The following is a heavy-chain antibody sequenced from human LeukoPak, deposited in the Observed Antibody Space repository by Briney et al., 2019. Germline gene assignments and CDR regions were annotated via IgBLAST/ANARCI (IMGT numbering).Heavy chain of an antibody. J-gene: IGHJ6*03. V-gene: IGHV4-61*02. Sequence: SQTLSLTCTVSGGSISSGNYFWSWIRQPAGKGLEWIGRIYTNGSTNYNPSLKSRVSISVDTSKNQFSLKLSSVTAADTAVYYCARGGITMIVVVTEPNYYMDVWGKGTTVTVSS. CDR2: IYTNGST. CDR1: GGSISSGNYF. CDR3: ARGGITMIVVVTEPNYYMDV. D-gene: IGHD3-22*01.